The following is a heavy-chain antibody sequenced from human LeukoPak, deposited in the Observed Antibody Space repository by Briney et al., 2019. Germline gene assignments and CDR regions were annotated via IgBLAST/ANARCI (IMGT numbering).Heavy chain of an antibody. Sequence: ASVKVSCKASGYTFTSYDINWVRQAPGQGLEWMGWINPNSGGTNYAQKFQGRVTMTRDTSISTAYMELSRLRSDDTAVYYCARGGMVVVTTYYYYYYYMDVWGKGTTVTISS. CDR3: ARGGMVVVTTYYYYYYYMDV. J-gene: IGHJ6*03. CDR2: INPNSGGT. D-gene: IGHD2-21*02. V-gene: IGHV1-2*02. CDR1: GYTFTSYD.